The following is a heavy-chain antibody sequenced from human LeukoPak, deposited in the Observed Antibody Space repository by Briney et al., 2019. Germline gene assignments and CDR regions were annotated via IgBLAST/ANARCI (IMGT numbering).Heavy chain of an antibody. Sequence: SETLSLTCTVSGASLSSTSYHWGWIRQPPGKGLEWIGSIYFTGSTYYNPSLKSRVSLSVDRSKNQFSLKLTSVTAADTAVYYCARVFNWDYFPYYFDYWGQGTLVTVSS. J-gene: IGHJ4*02. CDR2: IYFTGST. CDR1: GASLSSTSYH. D-gene: IGHD1-7*01. V-gene: IGHV4-39*07. CDR3: ARVFNWDYFPYYFDY.